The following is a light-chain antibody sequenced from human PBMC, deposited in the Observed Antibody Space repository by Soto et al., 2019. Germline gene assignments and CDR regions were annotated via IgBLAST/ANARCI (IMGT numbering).Light chain of an antibody. V-gene: IGKV4-1*01. CDR2: WAS. CDR3: HQYYGTRT. J-gene: IGKJ1*01. Sequence: DIVLTQSPDSLAVSLGERATIKCKSSQSVLYSSNNRNYLAWYQQKPGQAPKLLIYWASTRESGVPERFSGSGSGTDFTITISSLQAEDVAFYYCHQYYGTRTFGQGTKVEVK. CDR1: QSVLYSSNNRNY.